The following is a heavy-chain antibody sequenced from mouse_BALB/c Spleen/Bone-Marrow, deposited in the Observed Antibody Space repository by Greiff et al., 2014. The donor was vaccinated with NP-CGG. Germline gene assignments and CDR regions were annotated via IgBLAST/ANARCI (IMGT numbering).Heavy chain of an antibody. CDR1: GYTFSSYT. D-gene: IGHD2-1*01. CDR2: INPSSGYI. V-gene: IGHV1-4*02. CDR3: ARRYGNYDTMDY. Sequence: QVPVKQSAAGMARPGASVKMSCKASGYTFSSYTMHWGKQRPGQGLEWIGYINPSSGYIEYNQKFKDKTTLTADKSSSTAYMQLSSLTSEDSAVYYCARRYGNYDTMDYWGQGTSVTVSS. J-gene: IGHJ4*01.